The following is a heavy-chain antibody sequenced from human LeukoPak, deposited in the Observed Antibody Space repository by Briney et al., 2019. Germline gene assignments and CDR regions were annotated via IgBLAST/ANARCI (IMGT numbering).Heavy chain of an antibody. V-gene: IGHV4-31*03. CDR3: VRFDSTGYYGRHTNYFDY. J-gene: IGHJ4*02. Sequence: PSEALSLTCTVSGGSISRGGYYWSWIRQHPGEGLEWIGYIYYSGNTYYNPSIKSGVIISVDTSKIQFSPKLSSVPAADTAVYYCVRFDSTGYYGRHTNYFDYWGQGTLVTVSS. D-gene: IGHD3-22*01. CDR1: GGSISRGGYY. CDR2: IYYSGNT.